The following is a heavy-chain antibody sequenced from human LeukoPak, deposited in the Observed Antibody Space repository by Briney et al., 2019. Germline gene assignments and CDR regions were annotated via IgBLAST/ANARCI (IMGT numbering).Heavy chain of an antibody. CDR2: ISSSGSTI. V-gene: IGHV3-11*01. Sequence: GGSLRLSCAASGFTFSDYYMSWIRQAPGKGLEWASYISSSGSTIYYADSVKGRFTISRDNAKNSLYLQMNSLRAEDTAVYYCARDLLYDSSGRGGVDYWGQGTLVTVSS. D-gene: IGHD3-22*01. CDR3: ARDLLYDSSGRGGVDY. J-gene: IGHJ4*02. CDR1: GFTFSDYY.